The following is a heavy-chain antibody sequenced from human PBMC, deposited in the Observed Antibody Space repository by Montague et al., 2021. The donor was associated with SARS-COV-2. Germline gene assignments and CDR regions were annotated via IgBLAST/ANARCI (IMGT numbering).Heavy chain of an antibody. J-gene: IGHJ5*02. CDR1: GFTFSNYE. CDR2: VSSSGSNI. D-gene: IGHD2-21*02. V-gene: IGHV3-48*03. CDR3: ARQHIVVVTAVQAASYFDP. Sequence: SLRLSCAASGFTFSNYEMNWVRQAPGKGLEWVSYVSSSGSNIYYADSVKGRFSISRDDAKSSLYLQMNGLRAGDTAVYYCARQHIVVVTAVQAASYFDPWGQGTLVTVSS.